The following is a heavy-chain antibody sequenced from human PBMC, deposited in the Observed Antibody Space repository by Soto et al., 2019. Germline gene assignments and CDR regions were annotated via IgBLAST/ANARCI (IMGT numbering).Heavy chain of an antibody. CDR1: GFSLITSGVG. J-gene: IGHJ4*02. D-gene: IGHD4-17*01. Sequence: QITLKESGPTLVKPTQTLTLTCTFSGFSLITSGVGVGWIRQPPGKALEWLAVIYWDDYKHYSPSLKSRLTITKDTSKNRVVLTLTNIDPVDTATYYCAHKGYGDYPLDDWGQGTLLTVSS. V-gene: IGHV2-5*02. CDR3: AHKGYGDYPLDD. CDR2: IYWDDYK.